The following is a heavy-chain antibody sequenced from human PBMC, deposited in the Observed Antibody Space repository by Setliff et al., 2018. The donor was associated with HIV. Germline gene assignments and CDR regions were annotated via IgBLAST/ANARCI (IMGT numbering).Heavy chain of an antibody. Sequence: RLSCAASGFIFSNYWMDWVRQAPGKGLEWVATIKQDGSEIFYVDSVKGRFTISRDNARASLYLEMRSLRAEDTAVYLCANLWEMGAWGQGTLVTVSS. CDR3: ANLWEMGA. J-gene: IGHJ5*02. CDR1: GFIFSNYW. D-gene: IGHD1-26*01. V-gene: IGHV3-7*03. CDR2: IKQDGSEI.